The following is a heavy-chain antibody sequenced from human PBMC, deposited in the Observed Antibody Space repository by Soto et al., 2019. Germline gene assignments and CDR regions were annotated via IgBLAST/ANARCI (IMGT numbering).Heavy chain of an antibody. V-gene: IGHV3-21*01. CDR1: GFTFSSYS. CDR2: ISSSSSYI. CDR3: ARDGPIDYYYYGMDV. Sequence: GGSLRLSCAASGFTFSSYSMNWVRQAPGKGLEWVSSISSSSSYIYYADSVKGRFTISRDNAKNSLYLQMNSLRAEDTAVYYCARDGPIDYYYYGMDVWGQGTTVTVSS. J-gene: IGHJ6*02.